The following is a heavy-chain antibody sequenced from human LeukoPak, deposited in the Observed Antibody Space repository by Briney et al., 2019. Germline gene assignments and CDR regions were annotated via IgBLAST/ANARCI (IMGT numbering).Heavy chain of an antibody. CDR1: GYTSTGDY. CDR3: ARAEGIIVVVVAADY. V-gene: IGHV1-2*02. Sequence: GPSLKLSCKASGYTSTGDYMHWGPQAPGQGLEWIGWINTNSSGTNYAQKFQGRVTIARDTSNSTVYMELRRLRSDDTSVYYCARAEGIIVVVVAADYWGQGTLVTVSS. J-gene: IGHJ4*02. D-gene: IGHD2-15*01. CDR2: INTNSSGT.